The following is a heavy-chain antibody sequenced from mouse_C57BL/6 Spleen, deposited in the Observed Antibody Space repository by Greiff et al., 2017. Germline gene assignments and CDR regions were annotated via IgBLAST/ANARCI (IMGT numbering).Heavy chain of an antibody. J-gene: IGHJ1*03. CDR2: IYPGDGDT. CDR3: ARFTTVVGYFDV. Sequence: QVQLKQSGPELVKPGASVKISCKASGYAFSSSWMNWVKQRPGKGLEWIGRIYPGDGDTNYNGKFKGKATLTADKSSSTAYMQLSSLTSEDSAVYFCARFTTVVGYFDVWGTGTTVTVSS. D-gene: IGHD1-1*01. CDR1: GYAFSSSW. V-gene: IGHV1-82*01.